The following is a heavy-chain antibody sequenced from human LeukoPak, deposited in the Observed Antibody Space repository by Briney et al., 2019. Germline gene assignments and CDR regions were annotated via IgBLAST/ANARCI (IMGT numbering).Heavy chain of an antibody. CDR3: AREVRSGRYFDWLTP. J-gene: IGHJ5*02. Sequence: SETLSLTCTVSGGSISSYYWSWIRQPPGKGLEWIGEINHSGSINYNPSLKSRVTISVDTSKNQFSLKLSSVTAADTAVYYCAREVRSGRYFDWLTPWGQGTLVTVSS. CDR2: INHSGSI. D-gene: IGHD3-9*01. CDR1: GGSISSYY. V-gene: IGHV4-34*01.